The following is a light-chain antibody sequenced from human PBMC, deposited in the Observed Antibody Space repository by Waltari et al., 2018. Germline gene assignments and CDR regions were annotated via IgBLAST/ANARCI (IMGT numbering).Light chain of an antibody. J-gene: IGLJ1*01. Sequence: QSVLTQPPSVSGAPRQRVTISCTGSRSNIRAGYAVHWYQQLPGTAPKLLIYGNSNRPSGVPDRFSGSKSGTSASLAITGLQAEDEADYYCQSYDSSLSGSEVFGTGTKVTVL. CDR2: GNS. CDR1: RSNIRAGYA. V-gene: IGLV1-40*01. CDR3: QSYDSSLSGSEV.